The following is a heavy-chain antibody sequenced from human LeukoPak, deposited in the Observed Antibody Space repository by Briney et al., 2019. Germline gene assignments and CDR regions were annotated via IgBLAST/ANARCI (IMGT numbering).Heavy chain of an antibody. CDR2: ISPTGSTT. V-gene: IGHV3-74*01. J-gene: IGHJ4*02. Sequence: GGSLRLSCTASGFSFSGHWMHWARQLPGKGLVWVSRISPTGSTTSYADSVKGRFTVSRDNAKNTLYLQVNNLRAEDTAVYYCARVEGSRLWFSLFDYWGQGTLVTVSS. D-gene: IGHD3-10*01. CDR3: ARVEGSRLWFSLFDY. CDR1: GFSFSGHW.